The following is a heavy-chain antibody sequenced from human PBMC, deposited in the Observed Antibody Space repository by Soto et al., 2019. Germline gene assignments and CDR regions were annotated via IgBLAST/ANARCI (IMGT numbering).Heavy chain of an antibody. Sequence: GRPLRLSCAATGLTVRGNYMGSVRQGPGKGMECVSLIYSGVGTYYADGVRRRFTISRDNPTNTLNIQMNSLRVDATRVYNSGRMPMLITAYSYHSDSWAQRTLVTVSS. V-gene: IGHV3-53*01. CDR2: IYSGVGT. CDR1: GLTVRGNY. CDR3: GRMPMLITAYSYHSDS. D-gene: IGHD3-10*01. J-gene: IGHJ4*02.